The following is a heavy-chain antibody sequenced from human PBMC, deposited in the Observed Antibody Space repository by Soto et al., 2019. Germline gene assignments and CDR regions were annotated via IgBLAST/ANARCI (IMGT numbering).Heavy chain of an antibody. J-gene: IGHJ4*02. V-gene: IGHV3-23*01. CDR3: AKDRRRTTVTAFDY. D-gene: IGHD4-17*01. CDR2: ISGSGGST. Sequence: EVQLLESGGGLVQPGGSLRLSCAASGFTFSSYAMSWVRQAPGKGLGWVSAISGSGGSTYYADSVKGRFTISRDNSKNTLYVQMNSLRAEDTAVYYCAKDRRRTTVTAFDYWGQGTLVTVSS. CDR1: GFTFSSYA.